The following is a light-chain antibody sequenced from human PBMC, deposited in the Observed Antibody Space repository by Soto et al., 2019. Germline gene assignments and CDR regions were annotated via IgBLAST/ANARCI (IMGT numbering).Light chain of an antibody. CDR3: QQYGSSPYT. V-gene: IGKV3-20*01. CDR2: GAS. J-gene: IGKJ2*01. CDR1: QSVSSSY. Sequence: EIVLTQSPGTLSLSPGERATLSCRASQSVSSSYLAWYPQKPGQAPRLLIYGASSRATGIPDRLSGSGSGTDFTLTISRLEPEDFAVYYCQQYGSSPYTFGQGTKLEIK.